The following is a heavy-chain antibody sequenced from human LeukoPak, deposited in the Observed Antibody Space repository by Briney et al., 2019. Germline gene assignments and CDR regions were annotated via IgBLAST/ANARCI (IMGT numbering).Heavy chain of an antibody. J-gene: IGHJ6*03. CDR3: ARMVAGTAYYYYMDV. CDR2: IYPGDSDT. V-gene: IGHV5-51*01. D-gene: IGHD6-19*01. CDR1: GYRFTSYW. Sequence: GESLKISCQGSGYRFTSYWIGWVRQLPGKGLEWMGIIYPGDSDTRYSPSFQGQVTISADKSISTAYLQWSSLKASDTAMYYCARMVAGTAYYYYMDVWGKGTTVTVSS.